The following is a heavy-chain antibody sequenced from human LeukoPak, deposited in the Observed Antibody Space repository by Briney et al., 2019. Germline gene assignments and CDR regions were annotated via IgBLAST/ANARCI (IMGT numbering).Heavy chain of an antibody. CDR1: GGSITSGTYY. V-gene: IGHV4-30-4*01. J-gene: IGHJ6*02. Sequence: SQTLSLTCTVSGGSITSGTYYWSWIRQHPGKGLEWIGYIHYSGSTYYNPSLKSRVTISVDRSKNQFSLKLSSVTAADTAEYYCARDVGYCSSTSCYRGSYGMDVWGQGTTVTVSS. CDR3: ARDVGYCSSTSCYRGSYGMDV. D-gene: IGHD2-2*02. CDR2: IHYSGST.